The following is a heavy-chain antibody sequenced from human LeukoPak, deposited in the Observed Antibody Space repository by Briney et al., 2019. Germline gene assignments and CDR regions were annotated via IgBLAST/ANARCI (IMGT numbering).Heavy chain of an antibody. J-gene: IGHJ4*02. V-gene: IGHV3-74*01. Sequence: GGSLRLSCAASGFTFSSYWMHWVRQAPGKGLVWVSRINSDGSSTSYADSVKGRFTISRDNAKNTLYLQMNSLRAEDTAVYYCAREVVTTGAPNLDYWGQGTLVTASS. CDR1: GFTFSSYW. D-gene: IGHD4-17*01. CDR2: INSDGSST. CDR3: AREVVTTGAPNLDY.